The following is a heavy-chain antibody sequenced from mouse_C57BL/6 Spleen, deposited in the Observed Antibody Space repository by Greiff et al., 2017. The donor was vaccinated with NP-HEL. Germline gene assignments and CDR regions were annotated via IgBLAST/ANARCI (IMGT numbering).Heavy chain of an antibody. V-gene: IGHV1-81*01. Sequence: VQLQQSGAELARPGASVKLSCKASGYTFTSYGISWVKQRTGQGLEWIGEIYPRSGNTYYNEKFKGKATLTADKSSSTAYMEIRSLTSEDSAVYFCARRGDYYGSSRYFDVWGTGTTVTVSS. CDR3: ARRGDYYGSSRYFDV. J-gene: IGHJ1*03. CDR1: GYTFTSYG. D-gene: IGHD1-1*01. CDR2: IYPRSGNT.